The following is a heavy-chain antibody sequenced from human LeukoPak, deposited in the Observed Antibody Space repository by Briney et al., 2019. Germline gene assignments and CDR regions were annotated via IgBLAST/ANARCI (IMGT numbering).Heavy chain of an antibody. CDR3: ATESRYSSGWNWFDP. CDR2: IIPIFGTA. D-gene: IGHD6-19*01. V-gene: IGHV1-69*13. CDR1: GGTFSSYA. Sequence: ASVKVSCKASGGTFSSYAISWVRQAPGQGLEWMGGIIPIFGTANYAQKFQGRVTITADESTSTAYMELSSLRSEDTAVYYCATESRYSSGWNWFDPWGQGTLVTVSS. J-gene: IGHJ5*02.